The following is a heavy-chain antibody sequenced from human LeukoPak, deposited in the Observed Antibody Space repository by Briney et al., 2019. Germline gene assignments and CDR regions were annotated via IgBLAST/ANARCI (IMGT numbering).Heavy chain of an antibody. CDR3: ARGYDSSGYVYYFYYLDV. V-gene: IGHV4-34*01. Sequence: SETLSLTCAVYGGSFSNYYWSWIRQPPGKGLEWIGDINHSGSTNYNPSLKSRVTTSVDTSKNQFSLKLNSVTAADTAVYFCARGYDSSGYVYYFYYLDVWGKGTTVTVSS. CDR2: INHSGST. CDR1: GGSFSNYY. D-gene: IGHD3-22*01. J-gene: IGHJ6*03.